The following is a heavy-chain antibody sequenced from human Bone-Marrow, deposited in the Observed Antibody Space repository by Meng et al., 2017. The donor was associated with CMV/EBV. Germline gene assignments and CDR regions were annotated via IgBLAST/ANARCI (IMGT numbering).Heavy chain of an antibody. CDR1: GYIFTGYY. CDR2: INPNSGGT. D-gene: IGHD3-3*01. V-gene: IGHV1-2*02. Sequence: ASVKVSCKASGYIFTGYYMHWVRQAPGQGLEWMGWINPNSGGTNYAQKFQGRVTMTRDTSISTAYMELSRLRSDDTAVYYCAREWVRRRFLEWFKWFDPWGQGTLVTVSS. J-gene: IGHJ5*02. CDR3: AREWVRRRFLEWFKWFDP.